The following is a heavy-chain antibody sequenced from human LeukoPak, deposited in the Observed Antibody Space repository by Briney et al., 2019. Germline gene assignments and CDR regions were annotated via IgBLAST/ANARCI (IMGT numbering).Heavy chain of an antibody. Sequence: PGGSLRLSCAASGFTFTSYAMSWVRQAPGKGLEWVSAISDSGGSTYYADSVKGRFTISRDNSKNTLYLQMNSLKAEDTAVYYCAKLAHNYDSKVDYWGQGTLVTVSS. CDR1: GFTFTSYA. CDR3: AKLAHNYDSKVDY. J-gene: IGHJ4*02. D-gene: IGHD3-22*01. CDR2: ISDSGGST. V-gene: IGHV3-23*01.